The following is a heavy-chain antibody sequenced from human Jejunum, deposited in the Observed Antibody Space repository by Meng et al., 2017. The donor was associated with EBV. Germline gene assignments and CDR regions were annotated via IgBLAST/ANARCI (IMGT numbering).Heavy chain of an antibody. V-gene: IGHV4-4*02. J-gene: IGHJ4*02. CDR3: ARDRGVEDY. D-gene: IGHD5-24*01. CDR1: GGTIHNDNW. CDR2: IHHSGST. Sequence: QVQLHASGPGLVTPSMTLSLTYAVSGGTIHNDNWWSWVRQPPGKGLEYIGEIHHSGSTKYNPSLKSRVTISVDKSNNHFSLKLSSVTAADTAVYYCARDRGVEDYWGQGTLVTVSS.